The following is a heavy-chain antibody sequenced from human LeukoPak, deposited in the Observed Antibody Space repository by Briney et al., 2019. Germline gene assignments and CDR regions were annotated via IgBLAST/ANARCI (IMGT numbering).Heavy chain of an antibody. CDR1: GYSFTRYY. Sequence: GESLKISCKGSGYSFTRYYIGWVRQMPGKGLEWMGIIYPGDSDTRYSPSFQGQVTISADKSISTAYLQWSSLRASDTAMYYCARYRYCSGGNCYGPDYWGQGTLVTVSS. D-gene: IGHD2-15*01. CDR3: ARYRYCSGGNCYGPDY. CDR2: IYPGDSDT. J-gene: IGHJ4*02. V-gene: IGHV5-51*01.